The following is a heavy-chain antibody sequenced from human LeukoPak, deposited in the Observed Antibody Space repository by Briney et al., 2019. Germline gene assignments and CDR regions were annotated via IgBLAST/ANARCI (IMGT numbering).Heavy chain of an antibody. CDR2: ISYDGSNK. CDR3: ARNYYDSSGYYWGFGY. Sequence: GGSLRLSCVASGFTFSSYAMHWVRQAPGKGLEGVAVISYDGSNKYYADSVKGRFTISRDNSKNTLYLQMNSLRAEDTAVYYCARNYYDSSGYYWGFGYWGQGTLVTVSS. CDR1: GFTFSSYA. D-gene: IGHD3-22*01. V-gene: IGHV3-30-3*01. J-gene: IGHJ4*02.